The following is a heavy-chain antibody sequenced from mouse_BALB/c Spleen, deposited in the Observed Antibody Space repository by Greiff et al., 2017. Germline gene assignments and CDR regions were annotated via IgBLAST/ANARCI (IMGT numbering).Heavy chain of an antibody. CDR2: IDPETGGT. Sequence: VKLMESGAELVRPGASVTLSCKASGYTFTDYEMHWVKQTPVHGLEWIGAIDPETGGTAYNQKFKGKATLTADKSSSTAYMELRSLTSEDSAVYYCTRGENPYAMDNWGQGASVTVSS. V-gene: IGHV1-15*01. CDR3: TRGENPYAMDN. CDR1: GYTFTDYE. J-gene: IGHJ4*01.